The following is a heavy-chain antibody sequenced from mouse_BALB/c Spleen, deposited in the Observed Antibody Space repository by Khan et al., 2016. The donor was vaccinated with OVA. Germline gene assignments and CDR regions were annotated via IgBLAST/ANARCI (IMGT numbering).Heavy chain of an antibody. J-gene: IGHJ3*01. CDR2: INPNNVYT. Sequence: QVQLKESGAELARPGASVKMSCKASGYTFTTYTIHWIKQRPGQGLEWIGFINPNNVYTNYNQKFKDKATLTADKSSTTAYMQLNSLTSDDSAVYYWTRDGAYYRNDGWFAYWGQGTLVTVSA. D-gene: IGHD2-14*01. V-gene: IGHV1-4*01. CDR1: GYTFTTYT. CDR3: TRDGAYYRNDGWFAY.